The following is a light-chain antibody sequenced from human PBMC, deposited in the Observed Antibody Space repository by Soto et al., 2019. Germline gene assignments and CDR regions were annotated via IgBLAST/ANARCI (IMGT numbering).Light chain of an antibody. CDR1: QGIRND. CDR2: AAS. CDR3: LQKYFYPFT. V-gene: IGKV1-6*01. J-gene: IGKJ3*01. Sequence: AIQMTQSPSSLSASVGDRVTITCRASQGIRNDLDWFQQKPGKAPKLLIYAASNLQSGVPARFSGSGSGTDFTLPISSLQPEDYATYYCLQKYFYPFTFGPGTKVDI.